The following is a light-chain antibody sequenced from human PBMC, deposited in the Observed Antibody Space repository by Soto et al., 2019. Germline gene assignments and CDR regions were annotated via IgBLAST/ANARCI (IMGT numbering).Light chain of an antibody. CDR1: SSDVGGYNY. J-gene: IGLJ2*01. V-gene: IGLV2-14*01. CDR3: SSYTSSSTPV. Sequence: SVLTKPASVSGSPGQSITISCTGTSSDVGGYNYVSWYQQHPGKAPKLMIYDVSNRPSGVSNRFSGSKSGNTASLTISGLQAEDEADYYCSSYTSSSTPVFGGGTKLTVL. CDR2: DVS.